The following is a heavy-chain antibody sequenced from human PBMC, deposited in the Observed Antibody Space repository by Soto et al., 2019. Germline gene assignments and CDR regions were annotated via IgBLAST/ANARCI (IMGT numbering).Heavy chain of an antibody. CDR2: IYYSGTT. J-gene: IGHJ6*02. CDR3: ARGHYYYGMDV. CDR1: NGSVSSGTYS. Sequence: SETLSLTCTVSNGSVSSGTYSWSWVRQPPGKGLEWIGYIYYSGTTYYTPSLKSRLTMSMDRANDHFSLNLTSATAADTAVYFCARGHYYYGMDVWGQGITVTVSS. V-gene: IGHV4-30-2*01.